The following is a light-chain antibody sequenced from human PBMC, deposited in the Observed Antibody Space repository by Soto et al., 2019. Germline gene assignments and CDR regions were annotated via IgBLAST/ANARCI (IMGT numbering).Light chain of an antibody. CDR3: QQYGSSPRT. CDR2: GAS. CDR1: QSLVHSDGNTY. V-gene: IGKV3-20*01. J-gene: IGKJ1*01. Sequence: DIVMTQTPLSSPVTLGQPASISCRSSQSLVHSDGNTYLAWYQQKPGQAPRLLIYGASSRATGIPDRFSGSGSGTDFTLTISRLEPEDFAVYCCQQYGSSPRTFGQGTKVDIK.